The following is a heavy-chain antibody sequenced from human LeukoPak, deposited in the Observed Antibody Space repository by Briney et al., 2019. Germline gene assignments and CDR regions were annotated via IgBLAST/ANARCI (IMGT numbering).Heavy chain of an antibody. CDR2: IYYSGST. J-gene: IGHJ4*02. V-gene: IGHV4-39*07. CDR1: GGSISSSSYY. Sequence: SETLSLTCTVSGGSISSSSYYWGWIRQPPGQGLEWIGSIYYSGSTYYNPSLKSRVTISVDTSKNQFSLKLSSVTAADTAVYYCARKYDFWSGYLDYWGQGTLVTVSS. D-gene: IGHD3-3*01. CDR3: ARKYDFWSGYLDY.